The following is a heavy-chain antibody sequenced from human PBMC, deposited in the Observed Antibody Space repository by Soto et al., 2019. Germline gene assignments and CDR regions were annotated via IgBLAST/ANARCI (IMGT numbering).Heavy chain of an antibody. D-gene: IGHD2-2*01. CDR3: ATTAYFTSTTCYGGDWFDP. J-gene: IGHJ5*02. Sequence: ASVKVSCKVSGYTLSELSMHWVRQAPGKGIEWMGGFDPEDGETIYAQKFQGRVTMTEDTSTDTAYMELSSLRSEDTAFYYCATTAYFTSTTCYGGDWFDPWGQGTLVTVSS. CDR2: FDPEDGET. V-gene: IGHV1-24*01. CDR1: GYTLSELS.